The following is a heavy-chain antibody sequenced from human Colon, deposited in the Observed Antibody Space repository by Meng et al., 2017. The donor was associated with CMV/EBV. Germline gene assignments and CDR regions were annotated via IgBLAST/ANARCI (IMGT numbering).Heavy chain of an antibody. J-gene: IGHJ4*02. V-gene: IGHV1-2*02. Sequence: QVQVVESGAEVKKPGASVKVSCKTSGYTFTGYFMFWVRQAPGQGLEWMGSLNPNSGDTNSAQKFHGRLTMTRDTSIHTAYMELGSLRSDDTAVYYCATISGGDFDFWGQGTLVTVSS. CDR2: LNPNSGDT. D-gene: IGHD3-10*01. CDR1: GYTFTGYF. CDR3: ATISGGDFDF.